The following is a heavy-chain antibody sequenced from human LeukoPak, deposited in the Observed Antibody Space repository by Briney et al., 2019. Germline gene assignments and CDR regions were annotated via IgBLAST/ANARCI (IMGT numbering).Heavy chain of an antibody. Sequence: PRGSLRLSCPASGLTLSNAWMSWVRQAPGKGLEWVGRIKSKTDGETTDYSAPVRGRLILLRDDSKNTLYSQIHGLKREDTAAYHCMSEPGGWQHIWGHGTMVTVSS. J-gene: IGHJ3*02. CDR1: GLTLSNAW. D-gene: IGHD2-15*01. CDR2: IKSKTDGETT. CDR3: MSEPGGWQHI. V-gene: IGHV3-15*01.